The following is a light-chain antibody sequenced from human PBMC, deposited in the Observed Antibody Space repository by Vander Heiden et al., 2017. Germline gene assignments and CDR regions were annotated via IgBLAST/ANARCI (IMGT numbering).Light chain of an antibody. Sequence: DVVMTQSPLSLPVSLGQPASISCRSSQSPTSSDGNTYLNWFQQRPGQSPRRLIYKGSNRDSGVPDRFSGSGSGTDFTLKISRVDAEDIGIYYCSLGKHCPYTFGQGTKLEIK. V-gene: IGKV2-30*01. CDR1: QSPTSSDGNTY. CDR3: SLGKHCPYT. J-gene: IGKJ2*01. CDR2: KGS.